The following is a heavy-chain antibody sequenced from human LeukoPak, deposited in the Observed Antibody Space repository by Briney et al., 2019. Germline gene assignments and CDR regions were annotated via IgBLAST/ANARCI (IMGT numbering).Heavy chain of an antibody. CDR1: GFTFSSYA. CDR3: ARRRIQLWSLAYYFDY. D-gene: IGHD5-18*01. V-gene: IGHV3-53*01. CDR2: IYSGGST. Sequence: GGSLRLSCAASGFTFSSYAMSWVRQAPGKGLEWVSVIYSGGSTYYADSVKGRFTISRDNSKNTLYLQMNSLRAEDTAVYYCARRRIQLWSLAYYFDYWGQGTLVTVSS. J-gene: IGHJ4*02.